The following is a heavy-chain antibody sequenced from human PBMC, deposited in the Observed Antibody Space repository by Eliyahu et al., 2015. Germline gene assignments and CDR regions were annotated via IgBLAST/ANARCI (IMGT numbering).Heavy chain of an antibody. Sequence: QVQLQQWGAGLLKPSETLSLTCAVYGGSFSGYYWSWIRQPPGKGLEWIGEINHSGSTNYNPSLKSRVTISVDTSKNQFSLKLSPVTAADTAVYYCARGKRQGVVAATEGYFDYWGQGTLVTVSS. J-gene: IGHJ4*02. CDR1: GGSFSGYY. CDR2: INHSGST. D-gene: IGHD2-15*01. CDR3: ARGKRQGVVAATEGYFDY. V-gene: IGHV4-34*01.